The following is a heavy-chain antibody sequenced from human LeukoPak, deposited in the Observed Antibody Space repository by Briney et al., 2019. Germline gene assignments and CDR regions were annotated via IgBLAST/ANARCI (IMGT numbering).Heavy chain of an antibody. CDR3: ARERFFVVVTATPPRGAAFDI. Sequence: PSETLSLTCAVYGGSFSGYYWSWIRQPPGKGLEWIGEFNHSGSTNYNPSLKSRVTISVDTSKNQFSLKLSSVTAADTAVYYCARERFFVVVTATPPRGAAFDIWGQGTMVTVSS. V-gene: IGHV4-34*01. D-gene: IGHD2-21*02. CDR2: FNHSGST. CDR1: GGSFSGYY. J-gene: IGHJ3*02.